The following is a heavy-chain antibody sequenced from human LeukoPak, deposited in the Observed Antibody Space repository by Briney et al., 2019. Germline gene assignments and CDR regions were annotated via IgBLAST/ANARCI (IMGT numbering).Heavy chain of an antibody. D-gene: IGHD6-13*01. CDR3: ASSHSSSWYSGLDY. J-gene: IGHJ4*02. CDR1: GGTFSSYA. Sequence: ASVKVSCKASGGTFSSYAISWVRQAPGQGLEWMGRIIPIFGTANYAQKFQGRVTITTDESTSTAYMELSSLRSEDTAVYYCASSHSSSWYSGLDYWGQGTLVTASS. CDR2: IIPIFGTA. V-gene: IGHV1-69*05.